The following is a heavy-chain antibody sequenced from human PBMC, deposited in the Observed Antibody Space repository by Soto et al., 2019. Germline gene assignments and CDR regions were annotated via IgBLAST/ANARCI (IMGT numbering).Heavy chain of an antibody. CDR1: GGTFSSYT. D-gene: IGHD5-18*01. V-gene: IGHV1-69*02. CDR2: IIPILGIA. Sequence: ASVKVSCKASGGTFSSYTISWVRQAPGQGLEWMGRIIPILGIANYAQKFQGRVTITADKSTSTAYMELSSLGSEDTAVYYCARVPADTAMVPFDYWGQGTLVTVSS. J-gene: IGHJ4*02. CDR3: ARVPADTAMVPFDY.